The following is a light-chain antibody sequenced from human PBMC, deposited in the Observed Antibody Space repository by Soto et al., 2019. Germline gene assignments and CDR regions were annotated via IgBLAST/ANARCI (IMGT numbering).Light chain of an antibody. CDR1: QSVGTY. V-gene: IGKV3-15*01. CDR2: GAS. Sequence: EIVMTQSPATVSMSPGERATLSCRASQSVGTYLAWYQQKPGQSPRLLIYGASTGATGIPAKFSGSGSGTEFTLTISSLQSEDSAIYYWQQYNTWTWTFGQGTKVEIK. CDR3: QQYNTWTWT. J-gene: IGKJ1*01.